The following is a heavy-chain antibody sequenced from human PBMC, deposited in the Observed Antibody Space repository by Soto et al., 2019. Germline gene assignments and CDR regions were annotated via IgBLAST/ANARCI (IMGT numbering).Heavy chain of an antibody. CDR3: ARDQSSMLVY. J-gene: IGHJ4*02. Sequence: PSETLSLTCTVSGGSISSYYWSWIRQPPGKGLEWIGYIYYSGSTNYNPSLKSRVTISVDTSKNQFSLKLSSVTAADTAVYYCARDQSSMLVYWGQGTLVTVSS. CDR2: IYYSGST. CDR1: GGSISSYY. D-gene: IGHD3-10*02. V-gene: IGHV4-59*01.